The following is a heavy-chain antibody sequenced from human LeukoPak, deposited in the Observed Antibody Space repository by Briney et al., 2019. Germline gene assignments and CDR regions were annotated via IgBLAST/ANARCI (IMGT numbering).Heavy chain of an antibody. CDR1: GFTFSSYG. Sequence: GGSLRLSCAASGFTFSSYGMHWVRQAPGKGLEWVAVIWYDGSNKYYADSVKGRFTISRDNSKNTLYLQMNSLRAEDTAVYYCARAEYSSAPPDYWGQGTLVTVPS. J-gene: IGHJ4*02. CDR3: ARAEYSSAPPDY. V-gene: IGHV3-33*01. D-gene: IGHD6-6*01. CDR2: IWYDGSNK.